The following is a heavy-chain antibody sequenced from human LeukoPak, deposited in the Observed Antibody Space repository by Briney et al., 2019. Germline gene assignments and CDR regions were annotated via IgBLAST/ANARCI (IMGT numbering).Heavy chain of an antibody. D-gene: IGHD6-19*01. CDR3: AKKTAVAGTCDY. CDR1: GLTLDDYA. V-gene: IGHV3-9*01. CDR2: MSWNSGSK. Sequence: PGGSLRLSCAASGLTLDDYAMHWVRQAPGKGLEWVSGMSWNSGSKGYADSVKGRFTISRDNSKNTLYLQMNSLRAEDTAVYYCAKKTAVAGTCDYWGQGTLVTVSS. J-gene: IGHJ4*02.